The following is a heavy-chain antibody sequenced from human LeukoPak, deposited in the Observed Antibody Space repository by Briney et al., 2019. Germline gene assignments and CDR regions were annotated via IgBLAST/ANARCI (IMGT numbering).Heavy chain of an antibody. CDR1: GFTFSNYW. CDR2: IDEDGSET. CDR3: VRYGRRANDQPFDV. Sequence: PGGSLRLSCEVSGFTFSNYWMMWVRQAPGKGLEWVASIDEDGSETNYMDSVTGRFTVSRDHAKNSLFLQMNSLRAEDTAVYYCVRYGRRANDQPFDVWGQGTMVTVSS. V-gene: IGHV3-7*01. J-gene: IGHJ3*01. D-gene: IGHD1-1*01.